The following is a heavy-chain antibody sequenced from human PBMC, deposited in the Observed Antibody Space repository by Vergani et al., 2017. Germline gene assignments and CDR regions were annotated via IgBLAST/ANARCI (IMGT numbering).Heavy chain of an antibody. CDR1: GFTFSSYS. D-gene: IGHD2-2*03. CDR3: AGVDPSYYYYGMDV. CDR2: ISSSSSTI. V-gene: IGHV3-48*01. Sequence: EVQLVESGGGLVQPGGSLRLSCAASGFTFSSYSMNWVRQAPGKGLEWVSYISSSSSTIYYAVSVKGRFTISRDNAKNSLYLQMNSLRAEDTAVYYCAGVDPSYYYYGMDVWGQGTTVTVSS. J-gene: IGHJ6*02.